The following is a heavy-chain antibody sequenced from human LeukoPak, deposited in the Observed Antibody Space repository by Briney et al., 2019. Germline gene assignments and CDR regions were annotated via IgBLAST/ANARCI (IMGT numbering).Heavy chain of an antibody. Sequence: GGSLRLSCAASGFTFDDYAMHWVRQAPGKGLEWVAFIRYDGSNKYYADSVKGRFTISRDNSKNTLYLQMNSLRAEDTAVYYCAKDQVLRFLEWYTIDYWGQGTLVTVSS. CDR2: IRYDGSNK. CDR1: GFTFDDYA. J-gene: IGHJ4*02. CDR3: AKDQVLRFLEWYTIDY. V-gene: IGHV3-30*02. D-gene: IGHD3-3*01.